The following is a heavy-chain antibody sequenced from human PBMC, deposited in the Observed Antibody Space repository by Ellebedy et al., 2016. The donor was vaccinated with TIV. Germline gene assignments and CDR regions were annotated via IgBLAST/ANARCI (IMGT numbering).Heavy chain of an antibody. CDR1: GFKFNICG. CDR2: ISYDGTNT. J-gene: IGHJ4*02. D-gene: IGHD4/OR15-4a*01. CDR3: AKVHRVRTMVYPDY. Sequence: PGGSLRLSCAASGFKFNICGMHWVRQAPGKGLEWVAVISYDGTNTYYADSVKGRFTISRDNSKNTLYLQMNSLRPEDTAMYYCAKVHRVRTMVYPDYWGQGTLVTVSS. V-gene: IGHV3-30*18.